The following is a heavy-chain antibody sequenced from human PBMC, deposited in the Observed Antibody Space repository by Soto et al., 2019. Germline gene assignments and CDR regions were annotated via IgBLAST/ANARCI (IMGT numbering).Heavy chain of an antibody. J-gene: IGHJ6*02. CDR3: ARDPTGTTRQWLPRDYYYYGMDV. D-gene: IGHD1-7*01. V-gene: IGHV1-69*01. Sequence: GPAGAGGEKPWSSGEVFWQGSGSHFNRFGIRLVRQAPGPGPGWVGGIIPNLCTANYAQKFQGRVTITADESTSTAYMELSSLRSEDTAVYYCARDPTGTTRQWLPRDYYYYGMDVWGQGTTVTVSS. CDR2: IIPNLCTA. CDR1: GSHFNRFG.